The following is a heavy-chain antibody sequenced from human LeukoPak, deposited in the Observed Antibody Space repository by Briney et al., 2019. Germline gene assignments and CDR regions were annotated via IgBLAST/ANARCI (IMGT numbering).Heavy chain of an antibody. D-gene: IGHD4-17*01. CDR2: IYSGGGT. Sequence: GGSLRLSCAASGFTFSSYWMHWVRQAPGKGLEWVSLIYSGGGTYYADSVKGRFTISRDNSRNALSLQMNSLRVDDTAVYYCARGFRSVTTWGYFDYWGQGALVTVSS. V-gene: IGHV3-66*01. CDR1: GFTFSSYW. CDR3: ARGFRSVTTWGYFDY. J-gene: IGHJ4*02.